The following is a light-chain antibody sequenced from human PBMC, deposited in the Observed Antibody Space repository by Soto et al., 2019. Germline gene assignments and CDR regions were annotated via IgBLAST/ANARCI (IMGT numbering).Light chain of an antibody. V-gene: IGLV1-40*01. CDR2: GNS. CDR1: SSNIGAGYD. Sequence: QSVLTQPPSVSGAPGQRVTISCTGSSSNIGAGYDVHWYQQLPGTAPKLLIYGNSNRPSGVPDRFSGSKSGTSASLAITGLQAVDEADYYCQYYDRSLSGYVFGTATKVTVL. CDR3: QYYDRSLSGYV. J-gene: IGLJ1*01.